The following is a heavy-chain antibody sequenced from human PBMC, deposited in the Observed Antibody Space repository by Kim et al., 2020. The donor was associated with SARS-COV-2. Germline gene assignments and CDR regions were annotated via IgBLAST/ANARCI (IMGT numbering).Heavy chain of an antibody. J-gene: IGHJ4*02. Sequence: YADSVKGRFTISRDNAKNSLYLQRNSLRAEDTAVYYCAMFGIAAAGTDGYWGQGTLVTVSS. D-gene: IGHD6-13*01. V-gene: IGHV3-21*01. CDR3: AMFGIAAAGTDGY.